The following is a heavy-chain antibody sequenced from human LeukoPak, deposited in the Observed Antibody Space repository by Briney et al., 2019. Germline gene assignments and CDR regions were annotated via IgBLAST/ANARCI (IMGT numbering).Heavy chain of an antibody. Sequence: SETLSLTCTVSGGSLSSYYWSWIRQPPGKGLEWIGYIYYSGSTNYNPSLKSRVTISVDTSKNQFSLKLSSVTAADTAVYYCARGGAVAGIEYWFDPWGQGTLVTVSS. CDR2: IYYSGST. D-gene: IGHD6-19*01. V-gene: IGHV4-59*01. CDR3: ARGGAVAGIEYWFDP. J-gene: IGHJ5*02. CDR1: GGSLSSYY.